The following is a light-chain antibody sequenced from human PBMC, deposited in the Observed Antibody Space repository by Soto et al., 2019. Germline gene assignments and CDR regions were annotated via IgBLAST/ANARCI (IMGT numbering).Light chain of an antibody. CDR2: GAS. J-gene: IGKJ3*01. CDR3: QLYGWSAGFT. CDR1: QSVSSNF. V-gene: IGKV3-20*01. Sequence: EIVLTQSPGTLSLSPGERATLSCRASQSVSSNFLAWYQQRPGQAPRLLIYGASSRAAGIPDRFSGSGSGTDFTLTISRLEPEDFAVFYCQLYGWSAGFTLGPGTTVDMK.